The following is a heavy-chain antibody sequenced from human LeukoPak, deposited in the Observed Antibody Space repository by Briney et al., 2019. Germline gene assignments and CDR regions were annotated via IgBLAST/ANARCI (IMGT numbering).Heavy chain of an antibody. J-gene: IGHJ5*02. D-gene: IGHD5-18*01. CDR2: ISSSSSYI. Sequence: GGSLRLSCAASGFAFSSYSMNWVRQAPGKGLEWVSSISSSSSYIYYADSVKGRFTISRDNAKNSLYLQMNSLRAEDTAVYYCARDLFSGYSYGSDWFDPWGQGTLVTVSS. V-gene: IGHV3-21*01. CDR3: ARDLFSGYSYGSDWFDP. CDR1: GFAFSSYS.